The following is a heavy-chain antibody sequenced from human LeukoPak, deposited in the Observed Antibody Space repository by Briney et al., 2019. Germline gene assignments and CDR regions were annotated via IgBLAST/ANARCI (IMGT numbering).Heavy chain of an antibody. CDR1: GFTFSSYW. Sequence: GGSLRLSCAASGFTFSSYWMHWVRQAPGKGLVWVSRINSDGSSTSYADSVKGRFTISRDNAKNTLYLQMNSLRAEDTAVYFCARDPSLTQYFDSWGQGTLVTVSS. J-gene: IGHJ4*02. V-gene: IGHV3-74*01. CDR2: INSDGSST. CDR3: ARDPSLTQYFDS.